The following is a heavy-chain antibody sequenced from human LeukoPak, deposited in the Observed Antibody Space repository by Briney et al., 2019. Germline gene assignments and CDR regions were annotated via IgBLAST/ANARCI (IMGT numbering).Heavy chain of an antibody. CDR1: GFTLSSYA. CDR3: ARGPYCGGTTCYSIGAFDI. CDR2: ISGSGNTT. Sequence: GGSLRLPCAASGFTLSSYAMSWVRQAPGKGLEWVSAISGSGNTTHHSDSVKGRFNISRDNSKSTLFLQMNSLSAEDTAVYYCARGPYCGGTTCYSIGAFDIWGQGTMVTVSS. J-gene: IGHJ3*02. V-gene: IGHV3-23*01. D-gene: IGHD2-2*01.